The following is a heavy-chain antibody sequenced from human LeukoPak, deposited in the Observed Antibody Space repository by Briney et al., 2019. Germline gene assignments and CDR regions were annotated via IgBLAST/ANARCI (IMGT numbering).Heavy chain of an antibody. V-gene: IGHV4-30-4*01. J-gene: IGHJ5*02. D-gene: IGHD2-2*01. CDR1: GGSISSGDYY. CDR3: ARARQRLVPAAMCS. Sequence: SQTLSLTCTVSGGSISSGDYYWSWIRQPPGKGLEWIGYIYYSGSTYYNPSLKSRVTISVDTSKNQFSLKLSSVTAADTAVYYCARARQRLVPAAMCSWGQGTLVTVSS. CDR2: IYYSGST.